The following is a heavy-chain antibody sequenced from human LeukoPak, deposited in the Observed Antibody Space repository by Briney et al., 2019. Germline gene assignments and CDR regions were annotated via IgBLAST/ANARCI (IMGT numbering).Heavy chain of an antibody. V-gene: IGHV4-59*01. CDR1: GGSISSYY. CDR3: ARVRGYSVSYYYYYMDV. D-gene: IGHD5-12*01. Sequence: SETLSVTCTVSGGSISSYYWSWIRQPPGKGLEWIGYIYYSGSTNYNPSLKSRVTISVDTSKNQFSLKLSSVTAADTAVYYCARVRGYSVSYYYYYMDVWGKGTTVTVSS. CDR2: IYYSGST. J-gene: IGHJ6*03.